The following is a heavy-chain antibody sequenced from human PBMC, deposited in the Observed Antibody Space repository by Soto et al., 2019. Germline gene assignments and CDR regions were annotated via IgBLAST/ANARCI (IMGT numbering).Heavy chain of an antibody. V-gene: IGHV4-59*01. D-gene: IGHD5-18*01. CDR3: ERASELWPY. J-gene: IGHJ4*02. CDR2: LYNAGST. Sequence: SETLSLTCTVSGGSISRYYWSWIRQPPVKGLELIGYLYNAGSTIYDPSLKSRVTISVDTSNDHFSLDLSSFTAADTAVYYFERASELWPYWGQGTLVTVSS. CDR1: GGSISRYY.